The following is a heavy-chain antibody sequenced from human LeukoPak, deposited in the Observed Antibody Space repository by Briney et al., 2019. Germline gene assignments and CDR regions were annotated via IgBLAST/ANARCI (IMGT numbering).Heavy chain of an antibody. CDR3: ARAPSYDFWSGYYDYYYGMDV. Sequence: PSETLSLTCTVSGGSISSGDYYWSWIRQPPGKGLEWIGYIYYSGSTYYNPSLKSRVTMSVDTSKNQFSLKLSSVTAADTAVYYCARAPSYDFWSGYYDYYYGMDVWGQGTTVTVSS. CDR1: GGSISSGDYY. D-gene: IGHD3-3*01. J-gene: IGHJ6*02. CDR2: IYYSGST. V-gene: IGHV4-30-4*01.